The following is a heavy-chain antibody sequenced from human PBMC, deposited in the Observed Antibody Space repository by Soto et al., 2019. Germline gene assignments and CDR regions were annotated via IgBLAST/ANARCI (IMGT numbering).Heavy chain of an antibody. D-gene: IGHD3-22*01. CDR3: ARQFDYYDSSGYYVDY. Sequence: GASVKVSCKASGYTFTSYGISWVRQAPGQGLEWMGIIYPGDSDTRYSPSFQGQVTISADKSISTAYLQWSSLKASDTAMYYCARQFDYYDSSGYYVDYWGQGTLVTVSS. CDR1: GYTFTSYG. J-gene: IGHJ4*02. V-gene: IGHV5-51*01. CDR2: IYPGDSDT.